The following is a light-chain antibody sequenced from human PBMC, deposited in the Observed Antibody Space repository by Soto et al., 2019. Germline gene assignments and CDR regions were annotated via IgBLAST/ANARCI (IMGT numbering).Light chain of an antibody. CDR2: GAS. CDR3: PQYIYRPWP. V-gene: IGKV3D-15*01. CDR1: QSVSSY. J-gene: IGKJ1*01. Sequence: VMTQKPTTLSVSPGERATLSCRASQSVSSYLAWYQQKPGQAPRLLIYGASSRATGIPDRFSGSGSGTEFTLTISSLQSEDFAVYYCPQYIYRPWPFGQ.